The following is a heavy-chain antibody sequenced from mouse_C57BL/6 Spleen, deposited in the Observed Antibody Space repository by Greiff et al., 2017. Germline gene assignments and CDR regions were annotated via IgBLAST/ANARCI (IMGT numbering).Heavy chain of an antibody. CDR2: INPSSGYT. Sequence: VQLQECGAELARPGASVKMSCKASGYTFTSYTMHWVKQRPGQGLEWIGYINPSSGYTKYNQKFKDKATLTADKSSSTAYMQLSSLTSEDSAVYYCARSDDGYYDFDYWGQGTTLTVSS. V-gene: IGHV1-4*01. D-gene: IGHD2-3*01. J-gene: IGHJ2*01. CDR3: ARSDDGYYDFDY. CDR1: GYTFTSYT.